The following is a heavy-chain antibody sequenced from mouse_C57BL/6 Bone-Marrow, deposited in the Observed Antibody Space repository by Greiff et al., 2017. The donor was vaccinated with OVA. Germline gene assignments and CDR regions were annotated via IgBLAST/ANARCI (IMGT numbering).Heavy chain of an antibody. Sequence: VQLQQPGAELVKPGASVKLSCKASGYTFTSYWMHWVKQRPGQGLEWIGMIHPNSGSTNYNEKFKSKATLTVDKSSSTAYMQLSSLTSEDSAVYYCAREEGCYYAMDYWGQGTSVTVSS. V-gene: IGHV1-64*01. CDR2: IHPNSGST. J-gene: IGHJ4*01. CDR1: GYTFTSYW. CDR3: AREEGCYYAMDY.